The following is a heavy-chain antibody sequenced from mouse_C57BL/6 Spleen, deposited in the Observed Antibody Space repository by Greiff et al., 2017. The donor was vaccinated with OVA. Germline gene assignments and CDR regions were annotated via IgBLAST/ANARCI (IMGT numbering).Heavy chain of an antibody. D-gene: IGHD2-3*01. V-gene: IGHV14-3*01. Sequence: VQLQQSVAELVRPGASVKLSCTASGFNIKNTYMHWVKQRPEQGLEWIGRIDPANGNTKDAPKFQGKATITSDTSSNTTYLQLISLTTEDTAIYYCAYDGYYPAWFAYWGQGTLVTVSA. CDR1: GFNIKNTY. CDR3: AYDGYYPAWFAY. J-gene: IGHJ3*01. CDR2: IDPANGNT.